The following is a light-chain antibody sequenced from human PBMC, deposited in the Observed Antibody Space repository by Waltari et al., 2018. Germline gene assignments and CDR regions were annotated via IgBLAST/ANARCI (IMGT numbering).Light chain of an antibody. CDR3: SSYISSSTLEL. CDR1: SSDVGGYNY. V-gene: IGLV2-14*03. Sequence: QSALTQPAPVSGSPGQSITISCTGTSSDVGGYNYVSWYQQHPGKAPKRMIYDVSNRPSGVSNRFSGSKSGNTASLTISGLQAEDEADYYCSSYISSSTLELFGGGTSLTVL. CDR2: DVS. J-gene: IGLJ2*01.